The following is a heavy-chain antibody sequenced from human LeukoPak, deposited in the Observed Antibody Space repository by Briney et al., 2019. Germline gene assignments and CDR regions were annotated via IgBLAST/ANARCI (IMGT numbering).Heavy chain of an antibody. CDR3: ARDYYVSGRLGYVDY. CDR1: GFTFSRHG. CDR2: IWHDGSNK. Sequence: PGGSLRLSCAASGFTFSRHGMHWVRQAPGKGLEWVAVIWHDGSNKYYADSVKGRFTISRDNSKNTLYLQMNSLRVEDTAVYYCARDYYVSGRLGYVDYWGQGALVTVSS. V-gene: IGHV3-33*01. J-gene: IGHJ4*02. D-gene: IGHD3-10*01.